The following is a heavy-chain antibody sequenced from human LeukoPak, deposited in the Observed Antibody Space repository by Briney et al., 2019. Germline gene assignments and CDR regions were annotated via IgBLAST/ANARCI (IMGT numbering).Heavy chain of an antibody. D-gene: IGHD6-25*01. CDR1: GYTFTSYD. J-gene: IGHJ5*02. CDR3: ASSETASGWFDP. CDR2: MNPKSGNT. Sequence: ASVKVSCKASGYTFTSYDINWVRQATRQGLEWMGWMNPKSGNTGYAQKFQGRVTMTRDTSISTAYMELSSLRSEDTAVYYCASSETASGWFDPWGQGSLVTVSS. V-gene: IGHV1-8*01.